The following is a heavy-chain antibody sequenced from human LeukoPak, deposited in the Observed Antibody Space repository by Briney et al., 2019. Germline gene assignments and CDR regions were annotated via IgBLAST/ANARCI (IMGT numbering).Heavy chain of an antibody. Sequence: GGSLRLSCAASGFTFSSYWMSWVRQAPGKGLEWVANIKQDGSEKYYVDSVKGRFTISRDNAKNSLYLQMNSLRAEDTAAYYCARDEGGRVCSSTSCYEDPWGQGTLVTVSS. J-gene: IGHJ5*02. CDR2: IKQDGSEK. CDR3: ARDEGGRVCSSTSCYEDP. D-gene: IGHD2-2*01. V-gene: IGHV3-7*01. CDR1: GFTFSSYW.